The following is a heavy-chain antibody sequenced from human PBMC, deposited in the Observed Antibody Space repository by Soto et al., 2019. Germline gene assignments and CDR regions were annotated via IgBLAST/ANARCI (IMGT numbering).Heavy chain of an antibody. CDR1: GFTFSDYW. V-gene: IGHV3-7*05. D-gene: IGHD3-10*01. CDR2: IKTDGSEK. CDR3: ASSMGRGVNDF. J-gene: IGHJ4*02. Sequence: EVQLVESGGGLVQPGGSLRLSCAASGFTFSDYWMSWVRQAPGKGLECVANIKTDGSEKYYVDPVKGRFTISRDNAKNSLYLQRNSLRAEDTAVYYCASSMGRGVNDFWGQGTLVAVSS.